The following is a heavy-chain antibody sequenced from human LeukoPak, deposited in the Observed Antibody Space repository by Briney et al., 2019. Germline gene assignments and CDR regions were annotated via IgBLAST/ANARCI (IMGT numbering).Heavy chain of an antibody. CDR1: GDSVSNNSAA. Sequence: SQTLSLTCVISGDSVSNNSAAWNWIRQSPSRGLEWLGRTYYRSKWYNDYAVSVKSRITINPDTSKNHLSLHLNSVTPEDTAVYYCAREENTIHGVALVQRGQGTLVSVSS. D-gene: IGHD3-3*01. CDR2: TYYRSKWYN. J-gene: IGHJ4*02. V-gene: IGHV6-1*01. CDR3: AREENTIHGVALVQ.